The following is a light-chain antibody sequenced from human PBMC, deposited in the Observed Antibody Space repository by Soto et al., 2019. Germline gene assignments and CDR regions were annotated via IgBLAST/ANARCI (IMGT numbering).Light chain of an antibody. CDR2: SVS. CDR1: QSVNSW. V-gene: IGKV1-5*01. J-gene: IGKJ1*01. CDR3: QQFSSYSLT. Sequence: DIQMTQSPSTLSAYVGARVTITCRASQSVNSWLAWYQQKPGRAPKLLIYSVSNLDSGVPSRFSGSGSGTEFTLTISSLQPDDFATYYCQQFSSYSLTFGQGTKVEMK.